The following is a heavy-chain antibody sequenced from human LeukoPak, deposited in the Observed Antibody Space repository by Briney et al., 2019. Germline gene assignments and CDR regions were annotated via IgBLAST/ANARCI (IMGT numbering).Heavy chain of an antibody. CDR2: IWYDGSNI. D-gene: IGHD2-21*01. CDR3: VRELPPVVQFYFDH. V-gene: IGHV3-33*01. J-gene: IGHJ4*02. CDR1: GFTFSDYG. Sequence: PGGSPRLSCAASGFTFSDYGMHWVRQAPGKGLEWVAVIWYDGSNIYYADSVKGRFTISRDNSRNTLYLQMNSLRAEDTAVYYCVRELPPVVQFYFDHWGPGTLVSVSS.